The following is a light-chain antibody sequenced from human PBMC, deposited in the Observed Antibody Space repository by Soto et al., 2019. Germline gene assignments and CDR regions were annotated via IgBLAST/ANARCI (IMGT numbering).Light chain of an antibody. Sequence: SVLTQPPSVSGAPGQRVTISCTGSSSNIGAGYDVHWYQQLPGTAPKLLIYGNSNRPSGVPDQFSGSKSGTSASLAITGLQAEDEVDYYCQSYDSSLSGWVFGGGTKLTVL. V-gene: IGLV1-40*01. J-gene: IGLJ3*02. CDR3: QSYDSSLSGWV. CDR2: GNS. CDR1: SSNIGAGYD.